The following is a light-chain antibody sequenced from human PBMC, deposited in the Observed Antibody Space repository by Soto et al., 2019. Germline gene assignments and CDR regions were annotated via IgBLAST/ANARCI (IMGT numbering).Light chain of an antibody. CDR2: ENN. CDR3: GTWDSSLSAGV. CDR1: SCNIGNNY. J-gene: IGLJ1*01. V-gene: IGLV1-51*02. Sequence: QSVLTQPPSVSAAPGQKVTISCSGSSCNIGNNYVSWYQQLPGTAPKLLIYENNKRPTGIPDRFSGSKSGTSATLGITGLQTGDEADYYCGTWDSSLSAGVFGTGTKSPS.